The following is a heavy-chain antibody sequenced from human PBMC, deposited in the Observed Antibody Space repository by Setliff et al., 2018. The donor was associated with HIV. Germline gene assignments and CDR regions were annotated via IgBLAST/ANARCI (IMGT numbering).Heavy chain of an antibody. J-gene: IGHJ3*02. D-gene: IGHD1-1*01. CDR1: GYTFTSYY. CDR3: ASSRGRTGAFDI. Sequence: VASVKVSCKASGYTFTSYYMHWVRQAPGQGLEWMGIINPSAGSTSYAQKFQGRVTMTRDTSTSTVYMELSSLRSEDTAVYYCASSRGRTGAFDIWGQGTMVTVSS. CDR2: INPSAGST. V-gene: IGHV1-46*01.